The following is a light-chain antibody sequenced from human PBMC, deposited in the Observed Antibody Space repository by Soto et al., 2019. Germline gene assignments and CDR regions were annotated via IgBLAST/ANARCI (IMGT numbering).Light chain of an antibody. V-gene: IGLV2-11*01. CDR3: CSYAGTYTFYV. Sequence: QSVLTQPRSVSGSPGQSVTISCTGTSSDVGGYDYVSWYQQHPGKAPKLMIYNVTNRPSGVPDRFSGSRSGNTASLTISGLQAVDAADYYCCSYAGTYTFYVFGTG. J-gene: IGLJ1*01. CDR1: SSDVGGYDY. CDR2: NVT.